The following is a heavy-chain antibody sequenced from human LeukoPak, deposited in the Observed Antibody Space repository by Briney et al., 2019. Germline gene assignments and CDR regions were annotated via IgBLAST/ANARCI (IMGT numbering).Heavy chain of an antibody. D-gene: IGHD3-22*01. Sequence: QPGGSLRLSCAASGFTFDDYAMHWVRHAPGKGQEWDSGISWNSGSIIYADSVKGRFTISRDNAKNSLYLQMNSLRAEDTALYYCAKDIDRVIVVADAFDIWGQGTMVTVSS. CDR2: ISWNSGSI. J-gene: IGHJ3*02. CDR3: AKDIDRVIVVADAFDI. V-gene: IGHV3-9*01. CDR1: GFTFDDYA.